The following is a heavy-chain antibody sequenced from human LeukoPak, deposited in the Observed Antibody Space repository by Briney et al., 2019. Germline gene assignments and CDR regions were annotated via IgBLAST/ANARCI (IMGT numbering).Heavy chain of an antibody. CDR1: GGSISSYY. D-gene: IGHD3-22*01. Sequence: PSETLSLTCTDSGGSISSYYWSWIRQPAGKGLESIGHISTSGSTNYNPSLKSRVTMSVDASKNQFSLKLSSVTAADTAVYYCARVRYSDSSVLTRKRSYYFDYWGQGTLLTVSS. V-gene: IGHV4-4*07. J-gene: IGHJ4*02. CDR2: ISTSGST. CDR3: ARVRYSDSSVLTRKRSYYFDY.